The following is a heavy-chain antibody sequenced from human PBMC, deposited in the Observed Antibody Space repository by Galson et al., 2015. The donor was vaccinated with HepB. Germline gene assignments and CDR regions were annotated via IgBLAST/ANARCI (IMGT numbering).Heavy chain of an antibody. J-gene: IGHJ4*02. CDR2: TYFRSKWYY. V-gene: IGHV6-1*01. CDR3: AGAGYCRSTYCFFAY. D-gene: IGHD2-2*01. Sequence: CAISGDSVAGNIVSWNWIRQSPSRGLELLGRTYFRSKWYYDYAVSVKSRITINPDTSENQFSLQLHSVTPEDTAVYYCAGAGYCRSTYCFFAYWGQGTLVTVSS. CDR1: GDSVAGNIVS.